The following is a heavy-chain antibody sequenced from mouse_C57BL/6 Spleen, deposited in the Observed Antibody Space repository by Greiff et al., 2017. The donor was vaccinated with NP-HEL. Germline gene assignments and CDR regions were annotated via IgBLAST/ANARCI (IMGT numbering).Heavy chain of an antibody. CDR3: ARGGTYLDY. D-gene: IGHD3-3*01. CDR1: GYTFTSYW. J-gene: IGHJ2*01. V-gene: IGHV1-69*01. CDR2: IDPSDSYT. Sequence: VQLQQPGAELVMPGASVKLSCKASGYTFTSYWVHWVKQRPGQGLEWIGEIDPSDSYTNYNQKFKGKSTLTVDKSSSTAYMQLSSLTSEDSAVYYCARGGTYLDYWGQGTTLTVSS.